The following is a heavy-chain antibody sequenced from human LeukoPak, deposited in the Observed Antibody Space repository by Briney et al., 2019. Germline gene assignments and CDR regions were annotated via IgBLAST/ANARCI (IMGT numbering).Heavy chain of an antibody. Sequence: ASVKVSCKSSGYTFTTYYIHWVRQAPGQGLEWMGWVNPDSGGTNYAQNFQGRVTLTRDTSISTAYMELSSLRSDDTAVYYCVRETGRDGYKDLDYWGQGTLVTVSS. V-gene: IGHV1-2*02. CDR1: GYTFTTYY. CDR2: VNPDSGGT. CDR3: VRETGRDGYKDLDY. J-gene: IGHJ4*02. D-gene: IGHD5-24*01.